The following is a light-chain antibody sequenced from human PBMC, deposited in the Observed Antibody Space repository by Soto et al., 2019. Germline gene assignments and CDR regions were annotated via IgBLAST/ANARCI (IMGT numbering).Light chain of an antibody. CDR2: DDS. J-gene: IGLJ2*01. V-gene: IGLV3-21*02. CDR1: NIGSKS. CDR3: QVWDSSSEDVV. Sequence: SYELTQPPSVSVAPGQTARITCGGNNIGSKSVHWYQQKPGQAPVLVVYDDSDRPSGNPERFSGSNSGNTATLTISRVEDGDEADYYCQVWDSSSEDVVFGGGTELTV.